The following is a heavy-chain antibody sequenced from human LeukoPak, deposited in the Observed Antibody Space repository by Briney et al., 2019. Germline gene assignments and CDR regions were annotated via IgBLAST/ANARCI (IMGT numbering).Heavy chain of an antibody. CDR3: AESGEDTAYPTDY. CDR1: GYTFTGYY. V-gene: IGHV1-2*02. CDR2: INPNSGGT. D-gene: IGHD5-18*01. Sequence: ASVKVSCKASGYTFTGYYMHWVRQAPGQGLEWMGWINPNSGGTNYAQKFQGRVTMTRDTSISTAYMELSRLRSDDTAVYYCAESGEDTAYPTDYWGQGTLVTVSS. J-gene: IGHJ4*02.